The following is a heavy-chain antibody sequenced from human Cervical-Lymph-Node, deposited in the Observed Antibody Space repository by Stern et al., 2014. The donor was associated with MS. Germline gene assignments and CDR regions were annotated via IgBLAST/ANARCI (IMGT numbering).Heavy chain of an antibody. Sequence: QVQLVQSVAEVKKPGATVTLSCKASGFNFMNSYMHWVRQAPGQGLAWMGIVSPSGGRTSYAQNFQGRVTMTRDTSTSTVYMELSSLRSEDTAGYYCAKSSIVATMGFEDWGQGTLVTVSS. CDR2: VSPSGGRT. CDR3: AKSSIVATMGFED. V-gene: IGHV1-46*01. CDR1: GFNFMNSY. J-gene: IGHJ4*02. D-gene: IGHD1-26*01.